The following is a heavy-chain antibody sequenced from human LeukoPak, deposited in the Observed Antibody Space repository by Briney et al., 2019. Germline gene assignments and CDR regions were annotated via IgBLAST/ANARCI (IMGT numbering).Heavy chain of an antibody. CDR3: ARFLSSSWYWFDP. CDR2: IYYTGST. J-gene: IGHJ5*02. D-gene: IGHD6-13*01. V-gene: IGHV4-61*01. Sequence: SETLSLTCSVSDDSVSSDRYYWTWIRQPPAKGLEWIGYIYYTGSTNYNPSLKSRVTISVDTSKNQFSLKLSSVTTADTAVYYCARFLSSSWYWFDPWGQGTLVTVSS. CDR1: DDSVSSDRYY.